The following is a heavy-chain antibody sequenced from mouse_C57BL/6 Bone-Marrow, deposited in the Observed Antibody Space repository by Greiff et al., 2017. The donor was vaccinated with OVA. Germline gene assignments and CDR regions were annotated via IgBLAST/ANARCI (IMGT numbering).Heavy chain of an antibody. V-gene: IGHV2-5*01. CDR3: AKKKKSPIYYYGRDY. CDR2: IWRGGST. J-gene: IGHJ2*01. D-gene: IGHD1-1*01. CDR1: GFSLTSYG. Sequence: QVQLKESGPGLVQPSQSLSITCTVSGFSLTSYGVHWVRQSPGKGLEWLGVIWRGGSTDYNAAFMSRLSITKDNSKSQVFFKMNSLQADDTAIYYGAKKKKSPIYYYGRDYWGQGTTLTVSS.